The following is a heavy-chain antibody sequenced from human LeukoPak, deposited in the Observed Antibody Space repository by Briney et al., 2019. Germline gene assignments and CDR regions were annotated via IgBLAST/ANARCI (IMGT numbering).Heavy chain of an antibody. D-gene: IGHD4-17*01. CDR3: VRQATTVTTSGWFDP. V-gene: IGHV1-69*06. CDR2: IIPIFGTA. J-gene: IGHJ5*02. Sequence: ASVKVSCKASGYTFTTYAMNWVRQAPGQGLEWMGGIIPIFGTANYAQKFQGRVTITADKSTSTAYMELSSLRSEDTAVYYCVRQATTVTTSGWFDPWGQGTLVTVSS. CDR1: GYTFTTYA.